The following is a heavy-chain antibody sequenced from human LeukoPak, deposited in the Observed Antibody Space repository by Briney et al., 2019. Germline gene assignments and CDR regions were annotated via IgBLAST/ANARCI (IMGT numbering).Heavy chain of an antibody. CDR3: ARIAGSGSLTGGLDY. CDR2: IYHPGNT. J-gene: IGHJ4*02. V-gene: IGHV4-38-2*01. CDR1: GFTVSSNY. D-gene: IGHD3-10*01. Sequence: PGGSLRLSCAVSGFTVSSNYMSWVRQAPGKGLEWIGNIYHPGNTYYNPSLKSRVTISVDTSKNQFSLKLSSVTAADTAVYYCARIAGSGSLTGGLDYWGQGTLVTVSS.